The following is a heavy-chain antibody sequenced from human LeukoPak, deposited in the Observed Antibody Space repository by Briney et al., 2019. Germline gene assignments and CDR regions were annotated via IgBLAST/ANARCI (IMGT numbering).Heavy chain of an antibody. D-gene: IGHD5-18*01. V-gene: IGHV1-2*02. CDR2: INPNSGGT. CDR1: GYTFTGYY. Sequence: GASVKVSCKASGYTFTGYYMHWVRQAPGQGLEWMGWINPNSGGTNYAQKFQGRVTMTRDTSISTAYMELSRLRSDDTAVYYCARGLPFDTAKTRPLDYWGQGTLVTVSS. J-gene: IGHJ4*02. CDR3: ARGLPFDTAKTRPLDY.